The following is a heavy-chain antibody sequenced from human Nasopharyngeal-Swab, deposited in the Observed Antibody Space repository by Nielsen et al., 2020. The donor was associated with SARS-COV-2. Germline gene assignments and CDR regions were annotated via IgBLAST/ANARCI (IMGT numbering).Heavy chain of an antibody. D-gene: IGHD6-19*01. Sequence: GESLKISCVASGFTFSNYWMHWVRQAPGKGLVWVSRTDEYGTTINYADSVKGRFAISRDNAKNTLYLQMNSLGADDTAMYYCASDLSGRDDFWGQGTLVTVAS. CDR3: ASDLSGRDDF. CDR2: TDEYGTTI. CDR1: GFTFSNYW. V-gene: IGHV3-74*01. J-gene: IGHJ4*02.